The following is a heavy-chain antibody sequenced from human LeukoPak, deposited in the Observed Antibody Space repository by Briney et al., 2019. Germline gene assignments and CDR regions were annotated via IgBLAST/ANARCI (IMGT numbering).Heavy chain of an antibody. V-gene: IGHV3-23*01. D-gene: IGHD2/OR15-2a*01. J-gene: IGHJ4*02. Sequence: PGGSLRLSCAASGFTFSSYAMSWVRQAPGKGLEWVSAISGSGGSTYYADSVKGRFTISRDNSKSTLYLQMNSLRVEDTAIYFCATRPADEIYFAVFDYWGQGTLVTVSS. CDR3: ATRPADEIYFAVFDY. CDR1: GFTFSSYA. CDR2: ISGSGGST.